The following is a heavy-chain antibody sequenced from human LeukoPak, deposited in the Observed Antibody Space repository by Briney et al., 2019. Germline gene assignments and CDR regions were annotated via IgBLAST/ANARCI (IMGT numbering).Heavy chain of an antibody. CDR3: ARAAYYYDSVDY. V-gene: IGHV4-59*01. CDR2: IYYSGST. Sequence: PSETLSLACSVSGGSISSYYWHCIRHPPGKGLEWIGYIYYSGSTNYNPSLKSRVTISVDTSKNQFSLKLSSVTAADTAVYYCARAAYYYDSVDYWGQGTLVTVSS. J-gene: IGHJ4*02. CDR1: GGSISSYY. D-gene: IGHD3-22*01.